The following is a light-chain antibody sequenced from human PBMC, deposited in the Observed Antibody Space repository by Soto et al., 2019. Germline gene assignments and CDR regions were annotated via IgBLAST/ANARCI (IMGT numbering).Light chain of an antibody. CDR1: QSVSSSH. V-gene: IGKV3-20*01. CDR2: GAS. J-gene: IGKJ1*01. Sequence: EIVLTQSPGTLSLSPGERATLSCRASQSVSSSHLAWYQQKPGQAPRLLIYGASSRSPGIPDRFSGSGSGTDFTLTISRLEPEDFGLYYCQQYGNSPPTFGQGTKVEIK. CDR3: QQYGNSPPT.